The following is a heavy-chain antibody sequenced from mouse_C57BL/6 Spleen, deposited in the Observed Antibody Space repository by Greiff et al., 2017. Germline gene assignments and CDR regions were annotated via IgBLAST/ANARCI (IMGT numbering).Heavy chain of an antibody. Sequence: DVKLQESGPSLVRPSQTLSLTCTVTGFSINSDCYWIWIRQFPGNKLEYIGYTFYSGITYYNPSLESRTYITRDTSKNKFSLKLSSVTTEDTATYDSARGNYYGSRTYAMDYWGQGTSVTVSS. CDR2: TFYSGIT. CDR3: ARGNYYGSRTYAMDY. J-gene: IGHJ4*01. CDR1: GFSINSDCY. V-gene: IGHV3-3*01. D-gene: IGHD1-1*01.